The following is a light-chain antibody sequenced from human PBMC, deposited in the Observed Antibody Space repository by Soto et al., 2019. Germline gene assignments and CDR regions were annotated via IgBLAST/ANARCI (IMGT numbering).Light chain of an antibody. Sequence: NFMLTQPHSVSESPGKTVTISCTRSSGSIVSNYVQWYQQRPGSSPTTVIYEDNQRPSGVPDRFSGSIDSSSNSASLTISGLKTEDEADYCCQSYDSSNQGVPGGGTKLTVL. CDR1: SGSIVSNY. CDR2: EDN. V-gene: IGLV6-57*01. J-gene: IGLJ3*02. CDR3: QSYDSSNQGV.